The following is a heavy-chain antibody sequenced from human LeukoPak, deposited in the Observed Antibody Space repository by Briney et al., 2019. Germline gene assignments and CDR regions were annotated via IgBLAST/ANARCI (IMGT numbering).Heavy chain of an antibody. CDR1: GYTFTSYD. D-gene: IGHD3-16*01. CDR3: VEVGFGDAFDI. CDR2: MNPNSGNT. Sequence: ASVKVSCKASGYTFTSYDINWVRQATGQGLEWMGWMNPNSGNTGYAQKFQGRVTMTRNTSISTAYMKLSSLRSEDTAVYYCVEVGFGDAFDIWGQGTMVTVSS. V-gene: IGHV1-8*01. J-gene: IGHJ3*02.